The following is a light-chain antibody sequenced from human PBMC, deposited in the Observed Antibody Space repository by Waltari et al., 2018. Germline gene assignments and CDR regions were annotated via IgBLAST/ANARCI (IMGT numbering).Light chain of an antibody. CDR3: CSDAGSGTYV. CDR2: GVT. Sequence: PVKVPTVIISGVTKRPSGVSNRFSGSKSGNTASLTIAGLQADDEAEYYCCSDAGSGTYVFGTGTKLTVV. V-gene: IGLV2-23*02. J-gene: IGLJ1*01.